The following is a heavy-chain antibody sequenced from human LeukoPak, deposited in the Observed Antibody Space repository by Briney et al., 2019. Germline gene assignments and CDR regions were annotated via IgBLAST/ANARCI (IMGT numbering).Heavy chain of an antibody. CDR2: ISSSGSTI. V-gene: IGHV3-48*03. J-gene: IGHJ6*04. CDR1: GFTFSSYE. CDR3: AELGITTIGGV. Sequence: GGSLRLSCAASGFTFSSYEMNWVRQASGKGLEWVSYISSSGSTIYYADSVKGRFTISRDNAKNSLYLQMNSLRAEDTAVYYCAELGITTIGGVWGKGTTVTISS. D-gene: IGHD3-10*02.